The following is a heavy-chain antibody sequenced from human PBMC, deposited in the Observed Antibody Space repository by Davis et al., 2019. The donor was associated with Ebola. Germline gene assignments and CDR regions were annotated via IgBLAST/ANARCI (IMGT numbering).Heavy chain of an antibody. J-gene: IGHJ3*01. CDR2: LGTSADT. CDR1: GFTFDDYV. CDR3: VKDTSNIWFDV. V-gene: IGHV3-23*01. Sequence: GGSLRLSCAASGFTFDDYVMSWVSRAPGKGLEWVSTLGTSADTYYADSVKGRFTISRDNSKNTLHLQMNSLRVEDTAMYYCVKDTSNIWFDVWGQGTLVTVSA. D-gene: IGHD2/OR15-2a*01.